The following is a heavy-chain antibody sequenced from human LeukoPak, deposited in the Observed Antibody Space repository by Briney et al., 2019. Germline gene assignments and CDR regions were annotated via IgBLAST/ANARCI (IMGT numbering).Heavy chain of an antibody. CDR3: AKGPRSSWTYNWFDP. CDR2: ISGSGGST. CDR1: GFTFSSYA. D-gene: IGHD6-13*01. V-gene: IGHV3-23*01. J-gene: IGHJ5*02. Sequence: GGSLRLSCAASGFTFSSYAMSWVRQAPGKGLEWVSAISGSGGSTYYADSVKGRFTISRDNSKNTLYLQTNSLRAEDTAVYYCAKGPRSSWTYNWFDPWGQGTLVTVSS.